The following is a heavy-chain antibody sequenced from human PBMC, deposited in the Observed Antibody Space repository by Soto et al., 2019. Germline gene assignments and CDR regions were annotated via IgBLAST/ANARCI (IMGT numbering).Heavy chain of an antibody. CDR1: GGSISSGGYS. D-gene: IGHD3-9*01. Sequence: QLQLQESGSGLVKPSQTLSLTCAVSGGSISSGGYSWSWIRQPPGKGLEWIGYIYHSGSTYYNPSLKSRVTISVDRSKNQFSLKLSSVTAADTAVYYCARAGYFDWPTTSSYYFDYWGQGTLVTVSS. CDR3: ARAGYFDWPTTSSYYFDY. CDR2: IYHSGST. V-gene: IGHV4-30-2*01. J-gene: IGHJ4*02.